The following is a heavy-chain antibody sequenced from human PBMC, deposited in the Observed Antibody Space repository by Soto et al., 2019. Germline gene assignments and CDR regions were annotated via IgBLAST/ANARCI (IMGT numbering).Heavy chain of an antibody. J-gene: IGHJ5*02. D-gene: IGHD6-13*01. CDR3: ARVFSDRSSFFDP. Sequence: QVQLQESGPGLVKPSQTLSLTCTVSGGSISSGGYYWSWIRQHPGKGLEWIGYIYYSGSTHYNPSLQSPITISVDTSKNQFSLKLSPVTAADTAVYYCARVFSDRSSFFDPWGQGTLVTVSS. V-gene: IGHV4-31*01. CDR2: IYYSGST. CDR1: GGSISSGGYY.